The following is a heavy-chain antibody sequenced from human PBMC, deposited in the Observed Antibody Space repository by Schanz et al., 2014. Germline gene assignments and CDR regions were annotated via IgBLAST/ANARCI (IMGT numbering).Heavy chain of an antibody. Sequence: QVQLVQSGAEVKKPGASVRVSCKASGYTFTGYYMNWVRQAPGQGLEWMGWINPNSGGTDYAQKFQGRVTMTSDTSISTAYMVLSRLRSDDTAVYFCARDVGRPGHFWYFDLWGRGTLVTVSS. J-gene: IGHJ2*01. CDR2: INPNSGGT. CDR3: ARDVGRPGHFWYFDL. CDR1: GYTFTGYY. D-gene: IGHD1-1*01. V-gene: IGHV1-2*02.